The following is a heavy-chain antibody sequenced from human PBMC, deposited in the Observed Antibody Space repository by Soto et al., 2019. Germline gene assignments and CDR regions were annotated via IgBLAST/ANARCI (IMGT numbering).Heavy chain of an antibody. J-gene: IGHJ6*02. Sequence: QVQLVQSGAEVKKPGSSVKVSCKASRGTFSSYAISWVRQAPGQGLEWMGGIIPIFGTANYAQKFQGRVTITADESTSTAYMELSSLRSEDTAVYYCAVGGYCSGGSCRLYYYYGMDVWGQGTTVTVSS. CDR2: IIPIFGTA. CDR3: AVGGYCSGGSCRLYYYYGMDV. D-gene: IGHD2-15*01. V-gene: IGHV1-69*01. CDR1: RGTFSSYA.